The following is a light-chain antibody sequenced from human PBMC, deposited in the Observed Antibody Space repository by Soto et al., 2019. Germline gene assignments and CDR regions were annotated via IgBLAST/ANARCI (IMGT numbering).Light chain of an antibody. CDR1: QNISRF. V-gene: IGKV1-39*01. CDR2: AVS. CDR3: QQSYETPLT. J-gene: IGKJ1*01. Sequence: DIQMTQSPSSLSASVGDRVTITCRSNQNISRFLNWYQQKQGRAPNLLIYAVSTLQVGVPSRFSGSGFGTDFTLTISSLQPADFVTYFCQQSYETPLTFGQGTKVEFK.